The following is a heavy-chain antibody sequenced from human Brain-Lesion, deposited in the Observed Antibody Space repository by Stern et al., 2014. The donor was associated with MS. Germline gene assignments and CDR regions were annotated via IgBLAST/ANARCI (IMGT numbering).Heavy chain of an antibody. J-gene: IGHJ4*02. V-gene: IGHV2-26*01. CDR1: GFSLSNAAMG. CDR2: IFSTGET. D-gene: IGHD2-15*01. CDR3: ARMREYCSGGICFAGYYDS. Sequence: DSGPVLVKPTETLTLTCSVSGFSLSNAAMGVSWIRPPPGKALECLAHIFSTGETAYSTSLKSRLTISKDTSRSQVVLTMTNMDPVDTATYYCARMREYCSGGICFAGYYDSWGQGTLVTVSS.